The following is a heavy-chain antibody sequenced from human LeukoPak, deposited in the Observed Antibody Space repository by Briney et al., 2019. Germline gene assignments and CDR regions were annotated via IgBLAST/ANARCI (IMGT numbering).Heavy chain of an antibody. V-gene: IGHV4-39*07. Sequence: TPSETLSLTCTVSGGSISSGSYYWSWLRQPPGKGLEWIGEINHSGSNNYNPSLKSRVTISVDTSKNQFSLKLSSVTAADTAVYYCARGGPPDAFDIWGQGTMVTVSS. CDR3: ARGGPPDAFDI. J-gene: IGHJ3*02. CDR1: GGSISSGSYY. CDR2: INHSGSN.